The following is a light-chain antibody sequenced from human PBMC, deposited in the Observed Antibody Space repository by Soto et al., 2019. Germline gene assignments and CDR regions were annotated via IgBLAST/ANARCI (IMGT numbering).Light chain of an antibody. V-gene: IGKV1-5*01. CDR3: QQYNSYPWT. J-gene: IGKJ1*01. CDR2: DAS. Sequence: DIQMTQSPSTLSASVGERVTITCRASQSISSRLAWYQQKLGKAPKVLIYDASSLESGVPSNFSGSGSGTEFTLTISSLQPEDFATYYCQQYNSYPWTFGQGTKVDIK. CDR1: QSISSR.